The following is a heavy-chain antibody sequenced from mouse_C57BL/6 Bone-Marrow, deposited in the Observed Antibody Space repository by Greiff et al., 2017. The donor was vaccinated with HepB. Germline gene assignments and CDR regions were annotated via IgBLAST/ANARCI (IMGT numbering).Heavy chain of an antibody. CDR1: GYTFTDYE. Sequence: VKLQESGAELVRPGASVTLSCKASGYTFTDYEMHWVKQTPVHGLEWIGAIDPETGGTAYNQKFKGKAILTADKSSSTAYMELRSLTSEDSAVYYSTRGGPTIVTTYYFDYWGQGTTLTVSS. V-gene: IGHV1-15*01. D-gene: IGHD2-5*01. J-gene: IGHJ2*01. CDR3: TRGGPTIVTTYYFDY. CDR2: IDPETGGT.